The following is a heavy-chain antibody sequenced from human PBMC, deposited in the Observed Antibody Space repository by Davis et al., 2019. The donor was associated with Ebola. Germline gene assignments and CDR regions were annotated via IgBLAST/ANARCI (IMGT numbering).Heavy chain of an antibody. D-gene: IGHD1/OR15-1a*01. CDR3: AKERGNWNTPFDY. CDR2: ISYDGSNK. Sequence: PGGSLRLSCAASGFTFSSYAMHWVRQAPGKGLEWVAVISYDGSNKYYADSVKGRFTISRDNSKNTLYLQMNSLRAEDTAVYYCAKERGNWNTPFDYWGQGTLVTVSS. V-gene: IGHV3-30-3*01. J-gene: IGHJ4*02. CDR1: GFTFSSYA.